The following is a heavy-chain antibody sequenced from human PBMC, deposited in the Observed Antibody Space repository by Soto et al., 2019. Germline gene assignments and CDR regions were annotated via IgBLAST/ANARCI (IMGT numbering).Heavy chain of an antibody. CDR3: AATTFHYYYYGMDV. CDR1: GCTXTSYG. V-gene: IGHV1-18*04. CDR2: ISAYNCNT. D-gene: IGHD4-17*01. Sequence: XNVSFEASGCTXTSYGIGLVRQAPGQGLEWIGWISAYNCNTNYAQKLQGRVTMTTDTSKSKAYIDLRRLRSDETAVYYCAATTFHYYYYGMDVWGQGTTVNVS. J-gene: IGHJ6*02.